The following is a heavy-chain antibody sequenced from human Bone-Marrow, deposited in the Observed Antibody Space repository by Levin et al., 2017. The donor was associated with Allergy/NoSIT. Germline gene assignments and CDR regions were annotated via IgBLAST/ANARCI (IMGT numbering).Heavy chain of an antibody. V-gene: IGHV3-21*01. D-gene: IGHD6-19*01. CDR3: ARDCSGWYGQLHDAFDI. Sequence: KRGESLKISCAASGFTFSSYSMNWVRQAPGKGLEWVSSISSSSSYIYYADSVKGRFTISRDNAKNSLYLQMNSLRAEDTAVYYCARDCSGWYGQLHDAFDIWGQGTMVTVSS. CDR2: ISSSSSYI. CDR1: GFTFSSYS. J-gene: IGHJ3*02.